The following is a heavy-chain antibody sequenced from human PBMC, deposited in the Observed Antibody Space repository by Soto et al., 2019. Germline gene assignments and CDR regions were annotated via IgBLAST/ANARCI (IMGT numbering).Heavy chain of an antibody. CDR3: ARDLPESHCSSTSCCVFDP. D-gene: IGHD2-2*01. CDR1: GGTFSSYT. V-gene: IGHV1-69*04. Sequence: GASVKVSCKASGGTFSSYTISWVRQAPGQGLEWMGRIIPILGIANYAQKFQGRVTITADKSTSTAYMELSSLRSEDTAVYYCARDLPESHCSSTSCCVFDPWGQGTLVTVSS. J-gene: IGHJ5*02. CDR2: IIPILGIA.